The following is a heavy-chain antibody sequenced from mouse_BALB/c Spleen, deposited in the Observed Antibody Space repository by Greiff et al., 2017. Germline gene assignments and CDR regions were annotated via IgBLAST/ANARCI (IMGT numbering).Heavy chain of an antibody. CDR2: IWGDGST. Sequence: VQVVESGPGLVQPSQSLSITCTVSGFSLTSYGVHWVRQSPGKGLEWLGMIWGDGSTDYNSALKSRLSISKDNSKSQVFLKMNSLQTDDTARYYCARGLRPYAMDYWGQGTSVTVSS. CDR3: ARGLRPYAMDY. J-gene: IGHJ4*01. V-gene: IGHV2-6-7*01. D-gene: IGHD1-2*01. CDR1: GFSLTSYG.